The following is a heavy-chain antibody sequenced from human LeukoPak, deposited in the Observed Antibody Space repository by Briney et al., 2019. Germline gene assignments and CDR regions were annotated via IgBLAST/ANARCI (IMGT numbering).Heavy chain of an antibody. D-gene: IGHD3-10*01. CDR2: ISYIGST. J-gene: IGHJ5*02. V-gene: IGHV4-59*01. CDR3: ARDNYRGVTNFDP. CDR1: GGSISSYF. Sequence: SETLSLTCTVSGGSISSYFWSWFRQPPGKGLEWIGYISYIGSTNYNPSLKGRVTISVDPSMNQFSLRLSSVTAADTAVYYCARDNYRGVTNFDPWGQGTLVTVSS.